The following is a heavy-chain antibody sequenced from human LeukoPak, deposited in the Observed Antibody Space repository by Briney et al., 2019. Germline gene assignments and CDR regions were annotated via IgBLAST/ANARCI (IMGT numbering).Heavy chain of an antibody. CDR2: IHYTGRT. CDR3: ARGAGWYDY. CDR1: GGSISSHY. D-gene: IGHD6-19*01. Sequence: SETLSLTCAVSGGSISSHYWSWLRQPPGEGLEWIAYIHYTGRTNYNPSLKGRVTISVDTSNSQFTLNLNSVTAADTAVYYCARGAGWYDYWGQGTLVTVSS. J-gene: IGHJ4*02. V-gene: IGHV4-59*11.